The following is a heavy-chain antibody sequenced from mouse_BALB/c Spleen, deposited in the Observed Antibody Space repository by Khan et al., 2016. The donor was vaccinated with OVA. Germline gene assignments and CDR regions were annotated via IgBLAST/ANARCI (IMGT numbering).Heavy chain of an antibody. D-gene: IGHD2-1*01. CDR2: IDPAIGYT. CDR1: GFNIEDTY. J-gene: IGHJ3*01. V-gene: IGHV14-3*02. Sequence: EVQLQESGAEFVKPGASVKLSCTASGFNIEDTYVHWVKQRPEQGLEWIGGIDPAIGYTKYDPKFQGKATITADTSSNTAYLHLNSLTSEDTAVNYCARIIYYGGSYGGQGTLVTVSA. CDR3: ARIIYYGGSY.